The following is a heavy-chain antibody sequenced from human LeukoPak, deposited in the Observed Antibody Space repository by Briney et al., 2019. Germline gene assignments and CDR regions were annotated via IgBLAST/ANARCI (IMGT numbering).Heavy chain of an antibody. V-gene: IGHV1-69*05. CDR1: GGTFSSYA. Sequence: ASVKVSCKASGGTFSSYAISWVRQAPGQGLEWMGGIIPIFGTANYAQKFQGRVTMSTDTVTSTVYMELRSLRSDDTAVYYCARELHVERDDYWGQGTLVTVSS. J-gene: IGHJ4*02. CDR2: IIPIFGTA. CDR3: ARELHVERDDY. D-gene: IGHD1-1*01.